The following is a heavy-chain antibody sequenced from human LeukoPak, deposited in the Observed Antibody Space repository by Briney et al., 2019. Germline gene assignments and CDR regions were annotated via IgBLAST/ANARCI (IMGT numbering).Heavy chain of an antibody. D-gene: IGHD3-9*01. Sequence: TSETLSLTCTVSGGSISSSSYYWGWIRQPPGKGLEWIGSIYYSGSTYYNPSLKSRVTISVDTSKSQFSLKLSSVTAADTAVYYCARDKYYDILTGYSDYWGQGTLVTVSS. CDR1: GGSISSSSYY. CDR3: ARDKYYDILTGYSDY. V-gene: IGHV4-39*07. CDR2: IYYSGST. J-gene: IGHJ4*02.